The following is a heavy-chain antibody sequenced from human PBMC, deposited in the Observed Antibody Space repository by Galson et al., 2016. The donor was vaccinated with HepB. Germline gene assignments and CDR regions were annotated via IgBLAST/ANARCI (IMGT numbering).Heavy chain of an antibody. CDR1: GFTFSGYG. CDR3: ARGPIKLLYPGIDH. D-gene: IGHD3-10*01. CDR2: IWYDGSNQ. Sequence: SLRLSCAASGFTFSGYGMHWVRQAPGKGLEWVAVIWYDGSNQYYADSVKGRFTISRDNSKNTLYLQMNSLRADDTAVYYCARGPIKLLYPGIDHWGQGTPVTV. V-gene: IGHV3-33*01. J-gene: IGHJ4*02.